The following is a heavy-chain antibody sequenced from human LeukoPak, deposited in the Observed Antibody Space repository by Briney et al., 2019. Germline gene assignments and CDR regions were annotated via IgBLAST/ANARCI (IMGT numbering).Heavy chain of an antibody. V-gene: IGHV3-30*03. D-gene: IGHD1-14*01. Sequence: GGSLRLSCAASGFTFSSYGMHWVRQAPGNGLEWVAVISYDGSNNYYADSVKGRFTISRDNSKNTLYLHMNSLRPEDTAVYYCARDHTGYFDYWGQGTLVTVSS. CDR2: ISYDGSNN. CDR1: GFTFSSYG. CDR3: ARDHTGYFDY. J-gene: IGHJ4*02.